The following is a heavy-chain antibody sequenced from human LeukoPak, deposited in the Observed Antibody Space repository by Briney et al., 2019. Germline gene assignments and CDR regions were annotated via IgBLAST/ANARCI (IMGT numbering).Heavy chain of an antibody. D-gene: IGHD1-26*01. CDR1: GFTVSSNY. V-gene: IGHV3-53*01. CDR3: ARGGSYLSAFDI. CDR2: IYSGGST. J-gene: IGHJ3*02. Sequence: GGSLRLSCAASGFTVSSNYMSWARQAPGKGLEWVSIIYSGGSTFYADSVKGRFTISRDNSKNTLYLQMNSLRAEDTAVYYCARGGSYLSAFDIWGQGTMVTVSS.